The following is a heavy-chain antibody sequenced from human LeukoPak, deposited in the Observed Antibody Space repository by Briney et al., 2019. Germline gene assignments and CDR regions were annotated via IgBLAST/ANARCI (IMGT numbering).Heavy chain of an antibody. J-gene: IGHJ4*02. V-gene: IGHV1-46*01. CDR2: INPSGGST. CDR3: AREGYIVATISPRGFDY. D-gene: IGHD5-12*01. Sequence: GASVKVSCKASGYTFTSYYMHWVRQAPGQGLEWMGIINPSGGSTSYAQKFQGRVTMTRDMSTSTVYMELSSLRSEDTAVYYCAREGYIVATISPRGFDYWGQGTLVTVSS. CDR1: GYTFTSYY.